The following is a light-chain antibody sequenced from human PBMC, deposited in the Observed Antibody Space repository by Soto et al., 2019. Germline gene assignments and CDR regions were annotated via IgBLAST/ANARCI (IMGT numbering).Light chain of an antibody. CDR2: HAS. J-gene: IGKJ2*01. V-gene: IGKV1-33*01. CDR3: LQDYDFPYT. CDR1: QNITNN. Sequence: DIQMTQSPSSLSASIGDRVTITCQARQNITNNLRWYQQKPGKAPNLLIYHASKLAKGVTSRFSGSGSGTDFTLTINDLQPEDVATYFCLQDYDFPYTVGQGTKVYIK.